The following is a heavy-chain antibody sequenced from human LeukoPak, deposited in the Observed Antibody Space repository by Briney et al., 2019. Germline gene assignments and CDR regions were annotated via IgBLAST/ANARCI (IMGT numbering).Heavy chain of an antibody. CDR1: GFTFSTYE. D-gene: IGHD2-2*01. CDR2: ISHDGNDQ. CDR3: ARDRDCSIAGFFNAFDV. J-gene: IGHJ3*01. Sequence: TGGSLRLSCAASGFTFSTYEMHWVRQAPGKGLEWVAVISHDGNDQYYGDSVKGRFTISRDNSKNALYLQMNSLRLEDTAVYYCARDRDCSIAGFFNAFDVWGRETRAIVSS. V-gene: IGHV3-30*04.